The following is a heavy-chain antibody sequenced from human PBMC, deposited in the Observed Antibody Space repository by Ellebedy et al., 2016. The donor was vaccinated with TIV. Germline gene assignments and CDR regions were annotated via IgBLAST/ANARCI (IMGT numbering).Heavy chain of an antibody. V-gene: IGHV3-33*01. J-gene: IGHJ6*02. Sequence: GESLKISXAASGFTFSSYGMHWDRQAPGKGLEWVAVIWYDGSNKYYADSVKGRFTISRDNSKNTLYLQMNSLRAEDTAVYYCAREPMVRGVIRRGYAMDVWGQGTTVTVSS. CDR1: GFTFSSYG. CDR2: IWYDGSNK. D-gene: IGHD3-10*01. CDR3: AREPMVRGVIRRGYAMDV.